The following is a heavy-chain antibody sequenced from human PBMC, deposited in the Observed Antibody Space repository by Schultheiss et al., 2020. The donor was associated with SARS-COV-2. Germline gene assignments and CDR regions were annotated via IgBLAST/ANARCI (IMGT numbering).Heavy chain of an antibody. J-gene: IGHJ6*02. CDR2: ISYDGDYK. CDR1: GFTFSIYG. V-gene: IGHV3-30*03. D-gene: IGHD1-14*01. CDR3: ARDLKPHYYSYAMDV. Sequence: GESLKISCAASGFTFSIYGMHWVRQAPGKGLEWVTLISYDGDYKYYADSVKGRFTISRDNSKNTLFMQMNSLRAADTAIYYCARDLKPHYYSYAMDVWGPGTTVTVSS.